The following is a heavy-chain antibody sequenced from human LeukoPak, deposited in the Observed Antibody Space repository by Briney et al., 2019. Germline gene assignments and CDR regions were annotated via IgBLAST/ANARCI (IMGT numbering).Heavy chain of an antibody. J-gene: IGHJ4*02. V-gene: IGHV1-69*13. Sequence: GASVKVSCKAPGGTFSSYAISWVRQAPGQGLEWMGGIIPIFGTANYAQKFQGRVTITADESTSTAYMELSSLRSEDTAVYYCARDGDILTGSRSHYFDYWGQGTLVTVSS. CDR2: IIPIFGTA. D-gene: IGHD3-9*01. CDR1: GGTFSSYA. CDR3: ARDGDILTGSRSHYFDY.